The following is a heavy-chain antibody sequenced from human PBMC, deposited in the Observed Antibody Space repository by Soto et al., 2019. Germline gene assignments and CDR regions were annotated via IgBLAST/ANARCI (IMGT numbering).Heavy chain of an antibody. CDR1: GGSISSYY. V-gene: IGHV4-59*01. CDR3: ARDALSGYLVS. D-gene: IGHD3-9*01. Sequence: SLTCTVSGGSISSYYWSWIRQPPGKGLEWIGYIYYSGSTNYNPSLKSRVTISVDTSKNQFSLKLSSVTAADTAVYYCARDALSGYLVSWGQGTLVTVSS. J-gene: IGHJ5*02. CDR2: IYYSGST.